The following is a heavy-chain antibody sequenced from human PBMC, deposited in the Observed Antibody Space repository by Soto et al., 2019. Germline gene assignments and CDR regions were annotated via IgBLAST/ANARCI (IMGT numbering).Heavy chain of an antibody. CDR3: ARESFKEWLYYFDY. V-gene: IGHV3-11*06. Sequence: QVQLVESGGGLVQPGGSLRLSCAASGFTFSDYYMSWIRQAPGKGLEWVSYISSSSSYTNYADSVKGRFTISRDNAKNSLYLQMNSLRAEDTAVYYCARESFKEWLYYFDYWGQGTLVTVSS. D-gene: IGHD3-3*01. CDR2: ISSSSSYT. J-gene: IGHJ4*02. CDR1: GFTFSDYY.